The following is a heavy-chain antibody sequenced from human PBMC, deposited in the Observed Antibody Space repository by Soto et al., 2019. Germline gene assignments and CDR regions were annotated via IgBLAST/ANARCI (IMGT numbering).Heavy chain of an antibody. V-gene: IGHV4-59*01. Sequence: PSETLSLTCTVSGGSISSYYWSWIRQPPGKGLEWIGYIYYSGSTNYNPSLKSRVTISVDTSKNQFSLKLSSVTAADTAVYYCARSGIDGMDVWGQGTTVTVYS. CDR3: ARSGIDGMDV. CDR1: GGSISSYY. J-gene: IGHJ6*02. CDR2: IYYSGST. D-gene: IGHD6-13*01.